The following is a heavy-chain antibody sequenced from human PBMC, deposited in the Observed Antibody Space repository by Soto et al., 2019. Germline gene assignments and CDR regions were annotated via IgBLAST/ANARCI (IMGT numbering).Heavy chain of an antibody. CDR1: GFTFSSYA. Sequence: GGSLRLSCAASGFTFSSYAMSWVRQAPGKGLEWVSAISGSGGSTYYADSVKGRFTISRDNSKNTLYLQMNSLRAEDTAVYYCAKGACSGGSCSNAFDIWGQGTMVTVSS. D-gene: IGHD2-15*01. V-gene: IGHV3-23*01. J-gene: IGHJ3*02. CDR2: ISGSGGST. CDR3: AKGACSGGSCSNAFDI.